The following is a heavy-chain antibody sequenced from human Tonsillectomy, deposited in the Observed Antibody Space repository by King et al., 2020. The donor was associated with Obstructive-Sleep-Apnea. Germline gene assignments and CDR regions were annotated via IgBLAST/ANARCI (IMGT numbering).Heavy chain of an antibody. Sequence: QVQLQESGPGLVKPSETLSLTCPVSGDSIRNYHWSWIRQPPGKGLEWIGYMYNSGSTNYNPSLKSRVTISVDTSKNQFSLKLTSVTAADTAVYYCARGNSYDSSGPYWYFDLWGRGTLVTVSS. CDR3: ARGNSYDSSGPYWYFDL. J-gene: IGHJ2*01. D-gene: IGHD3-22*01. CDR2: MYNSGST. CDR1: GDSIRNYH. V-gene: IGHV4-59*01.